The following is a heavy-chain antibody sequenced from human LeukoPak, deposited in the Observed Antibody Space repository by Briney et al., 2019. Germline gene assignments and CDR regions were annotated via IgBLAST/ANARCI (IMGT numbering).Heavy chain of an antibody. CDR2: MNPNSGNT. J-gene: IGHJ4*02. V-gene: IGHV1-8*01. CDR1: GYTFTSYD. CDR3: ARGVRAAAGAFDY. D-gene: IGHD6-13*01. Sequence: ASVKVSCKASGYTFTSYDINWVRQATGQGLEWMGWMNPNSGNTGYAQKFQGRVTMTRNTSISTAYMELSSRRSEDTAVYYCARGVRAAAGAFDYWGQGTLVTVSS.